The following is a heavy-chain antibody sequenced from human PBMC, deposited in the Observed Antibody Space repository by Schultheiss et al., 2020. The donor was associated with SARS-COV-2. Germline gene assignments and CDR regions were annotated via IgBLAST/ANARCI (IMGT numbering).Heavy chain of an antibody. V-gene: IGHV1-18*01. CDR2: ISAYNGNT. Sequence: ASVKVSCKASGYTFTSYAMHWVSQAPGQRLEWMGWISAYNGNTNYAQKLQGRVTMTTDTSTSTAYMELRSLRSDDTAVYYCARTHYDYGDYRCADWGQGTLVTVSS. CDR3: ARTHYDYGDYRCAD. J-gene: IGHJ4*02. D-gene: IGHD4-17*01. CDR1: GYTFTSYA.